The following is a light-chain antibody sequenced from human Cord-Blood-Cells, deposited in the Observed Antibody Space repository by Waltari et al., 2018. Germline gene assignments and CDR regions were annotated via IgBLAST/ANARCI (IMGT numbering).Light chain of an antibody. CDR2: DVS. J-gene: IGLJ3*02. CDR3: SSYTSSSTWV. Sequence: QSALTQPASASRSPGQSIPISCTGTSSYVGGYNYLSWYQQHPGKAPKLMIYDVSKRPSGVSNRFSGSKSGNTASLTISGLQAEDEADYYCSSYTSSSTWVFGGGTKLTVL. V-gene: IGLV2-14*01. CDR1: SSYVGGYNY.